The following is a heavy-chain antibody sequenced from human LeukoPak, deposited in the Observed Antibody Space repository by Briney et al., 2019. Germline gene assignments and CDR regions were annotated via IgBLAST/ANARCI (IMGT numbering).Heavy chain of an antibody. CDR2: IYTSWST. D-gene: IGHD3/OR15-3a*01. V-gene: IGHV4-61*02. CDR3: ARSITIFGLVY. J-gene: IGHJ4*02. Sequence: SETLSLTCTVSGGSISSGSYYWSWIRQPAGKGLEWIGRIYTSWSTNYNPSLKSRVTISVDTSKNQFSLKLSSVTAADTAVYYCARSITIFGLVYWGQGTLVTVSS. CDR1: GGSISSGSYY.